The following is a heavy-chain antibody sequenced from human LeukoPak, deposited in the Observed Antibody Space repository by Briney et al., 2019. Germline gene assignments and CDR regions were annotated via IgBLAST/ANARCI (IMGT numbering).Heavy chain of an antibody. CDR1: GYTFTGYY. Sequence: ASVKVSCKASGYTFTGYYMHWVRQAPGQGLEWMGWINPNSGGTNYAQKFQGRVTMTRDTSISTAYMELSRLRSDDTAVYYCARSISYDFWSGYSPFDYWGQGTLVTVSS. V-gene: IGHV1-2*02. CDR3: ARSISYDFWSGYSPFDY. D-gene: IGHD3-3*01. J-gene: IGHJ4*02. CDR2: INPNSGGT.